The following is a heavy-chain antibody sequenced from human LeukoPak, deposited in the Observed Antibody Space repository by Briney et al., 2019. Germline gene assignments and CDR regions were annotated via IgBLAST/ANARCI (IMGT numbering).Heavy chain of an antibody. D-gene: IGHD1-7*01. Sequence: GAAGKVSCTASGYTFTDYYMHWVRQAPGQGLEWMGWINPDSGGTNYAQNFQGRVTMTRDTSISTAYMKLSRLRSDDTAVYYRARPFIGTPSLGALDYWGQGTLVTV. CDR2: INPDSGGT. CDR3: ARPFIGTPSLGALDY. CDR1: GYTFTDYY. J-gene: IGHJ4*02. V-gene: IGHV1-2*02.